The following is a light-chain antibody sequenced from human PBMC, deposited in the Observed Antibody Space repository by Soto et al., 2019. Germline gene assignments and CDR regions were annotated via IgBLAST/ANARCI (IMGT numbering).Light chain of an antibody. CDR3: QQYIHHPYT. CDR1: RGINNY. Sequence: DIQMTQAPSSLSASVGDTVTITCRASRGINNYLAWFQQRPGKAPRSLIYAASSLQSGVPWRFSGSGSGTDFTLTITNLQPEDFATYYCQQYIHHPYTFGQGTTLGIK. V-gene: IGKV1-16*01. CDR2: AAS. J-gene: IGKJ2*01.